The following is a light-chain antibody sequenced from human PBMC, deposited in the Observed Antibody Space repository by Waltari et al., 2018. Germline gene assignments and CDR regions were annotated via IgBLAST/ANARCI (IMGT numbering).Light chain of an antibody. V-gene: IGLV2-14*03. Sequence: QSALTQPASVSGSPGQSITFSCTGTSNNIGLYDYVSWYQHHPGKAPILLIYAVTNRPSVISDRFSSSRSCNTASLTISDLQPEDEADYYCSSYTNTALVLFVGGTKLTVL. J-gene: IGLJ3*02. CDR2: AVT. CDR1: SNNIGLYDY. CDR3: SSYTNTALVL.